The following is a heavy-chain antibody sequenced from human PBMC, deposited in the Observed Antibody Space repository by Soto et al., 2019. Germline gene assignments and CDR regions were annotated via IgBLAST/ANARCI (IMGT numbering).Heavy chain of an antibody. V-gene: IGHV3-30*03. J-gene: IGHJ4*02. CDR3: ARDVGDFWSGYLDD. D-gene: IGHD3-3*01. CDR1: ALTIPSDG. Sequence: PLRRFIATCALTIPSDGWHWVRQAPGKGLEWVAVISYDGSNKYYADSVKGRFTISRDNSKKTLYLQMKSLRAEDTAVYYCARDVGDFWSGYLDDWGQGTLGSVSS. CDR2: ISYDGSNK.